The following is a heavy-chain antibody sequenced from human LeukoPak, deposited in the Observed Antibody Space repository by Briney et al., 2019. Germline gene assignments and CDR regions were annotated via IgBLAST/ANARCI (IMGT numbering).Heavy chain of an antibody. CDR2: INHSGST. J-gene: IGHJ4*02. CDR3: ARGSTVVTPRFDY. V-gene: IGHV4-34*01. CDR1: GGSFSGYY. Sequence: SETLSLTCAVYGGSFSGYYWSWIRQPPGKGLEWIGEINHSGSTNYNPSLKSRVTISVDTSKNQFSLKLSSVTAADTVVCYCARGSTVVTPRFDYWGQGTLVTVSS. D-gene: IGHD4-23*01.